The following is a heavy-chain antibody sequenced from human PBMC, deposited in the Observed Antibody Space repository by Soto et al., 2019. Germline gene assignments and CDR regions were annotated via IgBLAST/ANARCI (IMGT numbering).Heavy chain of an antibody. CDR3: ARHKGPARHDSPWFDP. J-gene: IGHJ5*02. Sequence: HPGGSLRLSCAASGFPFSSYSMNWVRQAPGKGLEWVSYISSSSSTIYYADSVKGRFTISRDNAKNSLYLQMNSLRAEDTAVYYCARHKGPARHDSPWFDPWGQGTLVTVSS. CDR1: GFPFSSYS. D-gene: IGHD2-2*01. CDR2: ISSSSSTI. V-gene: IGHV3-48*01.